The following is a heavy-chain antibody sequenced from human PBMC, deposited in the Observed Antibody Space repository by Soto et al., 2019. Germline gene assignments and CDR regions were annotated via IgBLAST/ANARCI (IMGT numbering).Heavy chain of an antibody. D-gene: IGHD5-18*01. J-gene: IGHJ4*02. CDR3: ASLKRGYSYGYYFDY. Sequence: PSETLSLTCAVYGGSFSGYYWSWIRQPPGKGLEWIGETNHSGSTHYNPSLKSRVTISVDTSKNPFSLKLSSVTAAARAVYYCASLKRGYSYGYYFDYWGQGTLVTVSS. CDR1: GGSFSGYY. V-gene: IGHV4-34*01. CDR2: TNHSGST.